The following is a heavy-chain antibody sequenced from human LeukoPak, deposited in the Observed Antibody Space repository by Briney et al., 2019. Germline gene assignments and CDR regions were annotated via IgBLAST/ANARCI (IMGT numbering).Heavy chain of an antibody. CDR3: ARDPLHYFDSSEDFDF. CDR2: IYTTGIT. D-gene: IGHD3-22*01. CDR1: GGSFSGYY. V-gene: IGHV4-59*10. Sequence: PSETLSLTCAVYGGSFSGYYWRWIRQPPGKGLEWIGRIYTTGITNYNPSLKSRVTMSVDTSKNQFSLRLSSVTAADTAVYYCARDPLHYFDSSEDFDFWGQGTLVTVSS. J-gene: IGHJ4*02.